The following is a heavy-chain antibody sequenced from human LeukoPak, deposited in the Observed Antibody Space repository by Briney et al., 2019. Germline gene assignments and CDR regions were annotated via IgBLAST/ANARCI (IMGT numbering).Heavy chain of an antibody. CDR3: ARAVARLVDF. J-gene: IGHJ4*02. D-gene: IGHD6-19*01. V-gene: IGHV3-48*03. CDR2: ISSSGTTI. CDR1: GFTFSRYE. Sequence: PGGSLRLSCEAFGFTFSRYEMNWVHKAPGKGLEWLSYISSSGTTIYYADSVKGRFTICRDNAKNSLFLQMSSLRAEDTAVYYCARAVARLVDFWGQGTLVTVSS.